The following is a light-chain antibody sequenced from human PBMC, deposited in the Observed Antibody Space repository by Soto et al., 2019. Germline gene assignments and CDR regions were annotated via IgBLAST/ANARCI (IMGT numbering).Light chain of an antibody. V-gene: IGKV1-12*01. CDR1: QDISSW. CDR2: AAS. CDR3: QQYDNLPL. J-gene: IGKJ4*01. Sequence: DIQMTQSPSSVSASVGDRVTITCRASQDISSWVAWYQQKPGKAPKLLISAASSLQSGVPRRFSGSGSGTDFTLVISSLQAEDFATYFCQQYDNLPLFGGGTKVDIK.